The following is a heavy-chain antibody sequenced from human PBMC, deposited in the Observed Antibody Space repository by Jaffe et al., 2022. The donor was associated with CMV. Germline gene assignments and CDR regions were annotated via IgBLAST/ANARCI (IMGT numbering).Heavy chain of an antibody. CDR1: GFTFSSYW. V-gene: IGHV3-7*03. Sequence: EVQLVESGGGLVQPGGSLRLSCAASGFTFSSYWMSWVRQAPGKGLEWVANIKQDGSEKYYVDSVKGRFTISRDNAKNSLYLQMNSLRAEDTAVYYCASLEIIRLRDAFDIWGQGTMVTVSS. CDR2: IKQDGSEK. CDR3: ASLEIIRLRDAFDI. J-gene: IGHJ3*02. D-gene: IGHD3-16*01.